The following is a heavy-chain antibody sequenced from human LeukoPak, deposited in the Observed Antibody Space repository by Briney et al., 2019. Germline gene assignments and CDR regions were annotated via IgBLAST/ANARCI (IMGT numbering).Heavy chain of an antibody. V-gene: IGHV3-21*01. CDR3: ARGEYYDFWGGYFDY. D-gene: IGHD3-3*01. J-gene: IGHJ4*02. CDR1: GFTFSSYS. CDR2: ISSSSSYI. Sequence: PGGSLRLSCAASGFTFSSYSMNWVRQAPGKGLEWVSSISSSSSYIYYADSVKGRFTISRDNAKNSLYLQMNSLRAEDTAVYYCARGEYYDFWGGYFDYWGQGTLVTVSS.